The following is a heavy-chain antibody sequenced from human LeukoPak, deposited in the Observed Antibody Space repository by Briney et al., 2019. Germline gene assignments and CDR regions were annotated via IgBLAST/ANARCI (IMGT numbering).Heavy chain of an antibody. CDR3: AREWSAFDY. CDR1: GDPISSHSGYK. J-gene: IGHJ4*02. D-gene: IGHD3-3*01. Sequence: SETLSLTCTVSGDPISSHSGYKWNWIRQAPGKGLEWIGYVYYSGATSYNPSVNSRVTISVDTSKNQFSLKLTSVTAADTAVYYCAREWSAFDYWGQGTLVTVSS. CDR2: VYYSGAT. V-gene: IGHV4-61*08.